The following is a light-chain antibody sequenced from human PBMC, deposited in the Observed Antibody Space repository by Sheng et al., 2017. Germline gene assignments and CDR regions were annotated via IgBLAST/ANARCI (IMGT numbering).Light chain of an antibody. J-gene: IGLJ1*01. Sequence: QSALTQPASVSGSPGQSITISCTGSSSDVGADNYVSWYQHHPGKAPKLMIYDVNYRPSGVSNRFSGSKSGNTASLTISGLQAEDEADYYCSSFTGTSTLYVFGPGTKVTVL. CDR3: SSFTGTSTLYV. CDR2: DVN. V-gene: IGLV2-14*03. CDR1: SSDVGADNY.